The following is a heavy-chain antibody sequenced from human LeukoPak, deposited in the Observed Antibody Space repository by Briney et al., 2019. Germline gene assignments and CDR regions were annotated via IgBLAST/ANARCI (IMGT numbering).Heavy chain of an antibody. CDR1: GFTFSAYW. V-gene: IGHV3-21*01. D-gene: IGHD3-22*01. CDR3: ARQNPDSSGYYFGY. Sequence: GGSLRLSCAASGFTFSAYWMSWVRQAPGKGLEWVSSISSSSSYIYYADSVKGRFTISRDNAKNSLYLQMNSLRAEDTAVYYCARQNPDSSGYYFGYWGQGTLVTVSS. J-gene: IGHJ4*02. CDR2: ISSSSSYI.